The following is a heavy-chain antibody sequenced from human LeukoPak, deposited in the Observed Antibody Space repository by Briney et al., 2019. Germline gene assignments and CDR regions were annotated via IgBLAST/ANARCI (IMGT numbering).Heavy chain of an antibody. J-gene: IGHJ6*04. CDR1: GFTFSSYS. CDR3: AEIGITMIGGV. Sequence: PGGSLRLSCAASGFTFSSYSMNCVPEAPGEGLEGVSSISSSTSHIYYADSVKGRFTISRDNAKNSLYLQMNSLRAEDTAVYYCAEIGITMIGGVWGKGTTVTISS. V-gene: IGHV3-21*01. CDR2: ISSSTSHI. D-gene: IGHD3-10*02.